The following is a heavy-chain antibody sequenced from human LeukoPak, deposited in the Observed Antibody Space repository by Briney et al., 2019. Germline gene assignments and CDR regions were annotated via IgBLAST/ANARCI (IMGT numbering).Heavy chain of an antibody. J-gene: IGHJ5*02. V-gene: IGHV3-49*04. Sequence: GGSLRLSCTASGFTFGDYAMSWVRQAPGKGLEWVGFIRSKAYGGTTEYAASVKGRFTISRDDSKSIAYLQMNSLKTEDTAVYYCTRDTMVRGVILNWSDPWGQGTLVTVSS. CDR2: IRSKAYGGTT. CDR3: TRDTMVRGVILNWSDP. CDR1: GFTFGDYA. D-gene: IGHD3-10*01.